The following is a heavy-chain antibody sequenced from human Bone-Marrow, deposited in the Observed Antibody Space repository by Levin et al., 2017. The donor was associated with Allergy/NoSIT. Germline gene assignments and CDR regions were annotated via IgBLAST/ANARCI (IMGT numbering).Heavy chain of an antibody. Sequence: SVKVSCKASGGTFSSYTISWVRQAPGQGLEWMGRIIPILGIANYAQKFQGRVTITADKSTSTAYMELSSLRSEDTAVYYCARNLRCTNGVCFGDEFDYWGQGTLVTVSS. J-gene: IGHJ4*02. CDR3: ARNLRCTNGVCFGDEFDY. D-gene: IGHD2-8*01. CDR2: IIPILGIA. V-gene: IGHV1-69*02. CDR1: GGTFSSYT.